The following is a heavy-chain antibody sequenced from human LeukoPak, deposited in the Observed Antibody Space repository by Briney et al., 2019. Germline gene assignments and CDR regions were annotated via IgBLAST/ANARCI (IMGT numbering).Heavy chain of an antibody. CDR2: IYYSGST. V-gene: IGHV4-39*07. CDR1: GGSISSRTYY. J-gene: IGHJ4*02. Sequence: PSETLSLTCTVSGGSISSRTYYWGWIRQPPGKGLEWIGSIYYSGSTYYNPSFKSRVTISIDTSKNQFSLKLSSGTAADTAVYYCARATEDYFDYWGQGTLVTVSS. CDR3: ARATEDYFDY.